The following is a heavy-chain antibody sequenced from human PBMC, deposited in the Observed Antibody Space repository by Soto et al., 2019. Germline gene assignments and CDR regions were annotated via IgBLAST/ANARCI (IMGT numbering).Heavy chain of an antibody. Sequence: SETLSLTCTVAGGSISSGDYYWSWIRQPPGKGLEWIGYIYYSGSTYYNPSLKSRVTISVDTSKNQFSLKLSSVTAADTAVYYCARSIFGVQDAFDIWGQGTMVTVSS. CDR1: GGSISSGDYY. D-gene: IGHD3-3*01. J-gene: IGHJ3*02. V-gene: IGHV4-30-4*01. CDR2: IYYSGST. CDR3: ARSIFGVQDAFDI.